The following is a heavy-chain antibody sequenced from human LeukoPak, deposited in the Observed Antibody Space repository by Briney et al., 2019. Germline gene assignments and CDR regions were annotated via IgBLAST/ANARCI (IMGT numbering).Heavy chain of an antibody. CDR1: GGSVSSSSYY. Sequence: SETLSLTCTVSGGSVSSSSYYWGWIRQPPGKGLEWIGSIYYSGSTYYSPSLKSRVTISVDTSKNQFSLKLSSVTAADTAVYYCARRGRADYVWGSYRSYYFDYWGQGTLVTVSS. V-gene: IGHV4-39*01. J-gene: IGHJ4*02. CDR2: IYYSGST. D-gene: IGHD3-16*02. CDR3: ARRGRADYVWGSYRSYYFDY.